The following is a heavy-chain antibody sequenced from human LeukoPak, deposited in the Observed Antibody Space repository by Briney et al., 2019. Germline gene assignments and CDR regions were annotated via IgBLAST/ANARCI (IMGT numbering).Heavy chain of an antibody. V-gene: IGHV1-69*05. Sequence: ASVKVSCKASGGTFSSYAISWVQQAPGQGLEWMGGIIPIFGTANYAQKFQGRVTITTDESTSTAYMELSSLRSEDTAVYYCARGPSDGAGYYYYYYMDVWGKGTTVTVSS. J-gene: IGHJ6*03. CDR1: GGTFSSYA. D-gene: IGHD1-26*01. CDR3: ARGPSDGAGYYYYYYMDV. CDR2: IIPIFGTA.